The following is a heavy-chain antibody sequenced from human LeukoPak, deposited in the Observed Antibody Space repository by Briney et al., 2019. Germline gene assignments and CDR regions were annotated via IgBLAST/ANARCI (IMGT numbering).Heavy chain of an antibody. CDR2: ISWSGGST. Sequence: GSLRTSCAASGFPFSSHALRWVRPAPGKGLEWVLTISWSGGSTYYADSVKGRFTISRDNSKNTLYLQMNSLRAEDTAVYYCATDPHIVVVTAIPDAFDIWGQGTMVTVSS. CDR1: GFPFSSHA. CDR3: ATDPHIVVVTAIPDAFDI. V-gene: IGHV3-23*01. J-gene: IGHJ3*02. D-gene: IGHD2-21*02.